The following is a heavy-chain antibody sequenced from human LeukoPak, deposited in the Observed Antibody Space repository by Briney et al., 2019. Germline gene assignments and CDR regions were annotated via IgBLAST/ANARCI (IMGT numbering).Heavy chain of an antibody. J-gene: IGHJ6*03. Sequence: GGSLRLSCEASGFTFGTYWMSWVRQAPGKGLEWVANIKPDGSEKYYVDSVKGRFTISRDNARNSLYLQMNSLRAEDTAVYYCARSETIAVAGTWGPDYYYYYYMNVWGKGTTVTISS. CDR2: IKPDGSEK. CDR3: ARSETIAVAGTWGPDYYYYYYMNV. V-gene: IGHV3-7*01. CDR1: GFTFGTYW. D-gene: IGHD6-19*01.